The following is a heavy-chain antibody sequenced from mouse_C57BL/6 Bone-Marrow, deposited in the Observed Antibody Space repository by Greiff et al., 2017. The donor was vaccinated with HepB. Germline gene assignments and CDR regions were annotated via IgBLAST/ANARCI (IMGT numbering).Heavy chain of an antibody. CDR2: IDPEDGET. J-gene: IGHJ2*01. Sequence: EVKLVESGAELVKPGASVKLSCTASGFNIKDYYMHWVKQRTEQGLEWIGRIDPEDGETKYAPKFQGKATITADTSSNTAYLQLSSLTSEDTAVYYCASSLITTVVDFDYWGQGTTLTVSS. D-gene: IGHD1-1*01. CDR1: GFNIKDYY. CDR3: ASSLITTVVDFDY. V-gene: IGHV14-2*01.